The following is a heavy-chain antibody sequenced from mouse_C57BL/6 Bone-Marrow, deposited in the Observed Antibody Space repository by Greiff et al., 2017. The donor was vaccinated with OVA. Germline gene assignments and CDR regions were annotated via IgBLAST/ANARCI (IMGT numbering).Heavy chain of an antibody. CDR2: IDPNSGGT. CDR1: GYPFTSYW. V-gene: IGHV1-72*01. J-gene: IGHJ2*01. Sequence: QVQLQQPGAELVKPGASVKLSCKASGYPFTSYWMHWVKQRPGRGLEWIGRIDPNSGGTKYNEKFKSKATLTVDKPSITAYMQLSSLTSEDSAVYYCARKNLYYFDYWGQGTTLTVSS. CDR3: ARKNLYYFDY.